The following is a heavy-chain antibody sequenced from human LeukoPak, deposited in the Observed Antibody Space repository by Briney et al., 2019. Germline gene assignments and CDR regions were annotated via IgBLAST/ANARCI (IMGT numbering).Heavy chain of an antibody. J-gene: IGHJ4*02. CDR1: GGSISSSSYY. D-gene: IGHD4-17*01. CDR2: IYYSGST. Sequence: PSETLSLTCTVSGGSISSSSYYWGWIRQPPGKGLEWIGSIYYSGSTYYNPSLKSRVTISVDTSKNQFSLKLSSATAADTAVYYCARHRVSYGDYVSYWGQGTLVTVSS. CDR3: ARHRVSYGDYVSY. V-gene: IGHV4-39*01.